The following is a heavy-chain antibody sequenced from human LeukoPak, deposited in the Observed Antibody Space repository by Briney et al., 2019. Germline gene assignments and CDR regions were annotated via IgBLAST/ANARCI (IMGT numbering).Heavy chain of an antibody. CDR1: GGSISSYY. D-gene: IGHD5-18*01. Sequence: PSETLPLTCSVSGGSISSYYWSWFRQPPGKGLEWIGYIYYSGSTNYNPSLKSRVTISVDTSKNKLSLKLSSVTAADTAVYYCARMDGGYSYGFDYWGQGTLVTVSS. J-gene: IGHJ4*02. CDR3: ARMDGGYSYGFDY. V-gene: IGHV4-59*01. CDR2: IYYSGST.